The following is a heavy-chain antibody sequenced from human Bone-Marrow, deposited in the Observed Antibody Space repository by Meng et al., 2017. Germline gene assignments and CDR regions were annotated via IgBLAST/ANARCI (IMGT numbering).Heavy chain of an antibody. CDR2: ISAYNGNT. D-gene: IGHD3-10*01. V-gene: IGHV1-18*01. J-gene: IGHJ5*02. CDR3: ARVSFCVIFKDGSGSSDNGFDP. CDR1: GYTFTSYG. Sequence: ASVKVSCKASGYTFTSYGISWVRQAPVHGLEWMGWISAYNGNTHHAQKLQGRVTMTTDTPTRTAYMELRSLRSDDTAVYYCARVSFCVIFKDGSGSSDNGFDPWGQGTLVTVSS.